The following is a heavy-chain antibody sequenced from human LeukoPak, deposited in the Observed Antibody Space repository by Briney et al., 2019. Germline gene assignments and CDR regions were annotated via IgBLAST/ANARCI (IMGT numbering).Heavy chain of an antibody. Sequence: SETLSLTFTVSGGSISSSSYYWGWVRQPPGKGLEWIGSIYYSGSTYYNPSLKSRVTISVDTSKNQFSLKLSSVTAADTAVYYCASPYYDFWSGHQNFYYYYMDVWGKGTTVTVSS. D-gene: IGHD3-3*01. CDR3: ASPYYDFWSGHQNFYYYYMDV. V-gene: IGHV4-39*01. CDR1: GGSISSSSYY. CDR2: IYYSGST. J-gene: IGHJ6*03.